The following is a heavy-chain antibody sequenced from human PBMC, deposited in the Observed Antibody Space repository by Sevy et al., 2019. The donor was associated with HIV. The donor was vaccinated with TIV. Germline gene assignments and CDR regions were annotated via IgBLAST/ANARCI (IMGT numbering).Heavy chain of an antibody. CDR3: ARGTHDYGDYDRDAFDI. V-gene: IGHV3-21*01. CDR2: ISGGGTYI. CDR1: EFTFSSYS. Sequence: GGSLRVSCATSEFTFSSYSMNWVRQAPGNGLEWVSSISGGGTYIYYADSVKGRFTISRDNAKNSLSLQMNSLRAEDTAVYYCARGTHDYGDYDRDAFDIRGQGTMVTVSS. D-gene: IGHD4-17*01. J-gene: IGHJ3*02.